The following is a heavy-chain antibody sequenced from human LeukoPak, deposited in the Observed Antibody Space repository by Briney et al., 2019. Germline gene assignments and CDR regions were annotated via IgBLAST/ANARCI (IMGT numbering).Heavy chain of an antibody. Sequence: KTSETLSLTCTVSGSSISTNYYWAWLRQSPGTGLEWIGSVYHNGETYYTPSLKRRVIISVDTSRNDFSLRLTSVTAADTALYYCVTPRSWELSDMAVWGKGTTVIVSS. CDR2: VYHNGET. D-gene: IGHD1-26*01. CDR1: GSSISTNYY. V-gene: IGHV4-38-2*02. J-gene: IGHJ6*03. CDR3: VTPRSWELSDMAV.